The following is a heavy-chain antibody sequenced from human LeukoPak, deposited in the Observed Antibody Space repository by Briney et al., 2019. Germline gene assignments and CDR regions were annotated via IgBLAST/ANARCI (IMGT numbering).Heavy chain of an antibody. CDR1: GGTFSSYA. V-gene: IGHV1-69*05. CDR2: IIPIFGTA. Sequence: SVKVSCKASGGTFSSYAISWVRQAPEQGLEWMGGIIPIFGTANYAQKFQGRVTMTTDTSTSTAYMELRSLRSDDTAVYYCARELDYYDDSGYYDYWGQGTLVTVSS. CDR3: ARELDYYDDSGYYDY. J-gene: IGHJ4*02. D-gene: IGHD3-22*01.